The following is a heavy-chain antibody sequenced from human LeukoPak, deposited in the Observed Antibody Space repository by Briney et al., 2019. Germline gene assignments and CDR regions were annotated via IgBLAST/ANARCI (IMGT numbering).Heavy chain of an antibody. CDR2: ISSSGSTI. J-gene: IGHJ4*02. V-gene: IGHV3-48*03. Sequence: PGGSLRLSCAASGFIFSIYGMNWVRQAPGKGLEWVSYISSSGSTIYYADSVKGRFTISRDNAKNSLYLQMNSLRAEDTAVYCCARPGSYLNYSWGQGRLVTVSS. CDR3: ARPGSYLNYS. D-gene: IGHD1-26*01. CDR1: GFIFSIYG.